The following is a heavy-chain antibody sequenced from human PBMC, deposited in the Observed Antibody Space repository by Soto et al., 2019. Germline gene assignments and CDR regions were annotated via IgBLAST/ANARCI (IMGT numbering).Heavy chain of an antibody. CDR1: GYSFTSYW. J-gene: IGHJ3*02. CDR3: ARQYYYDSSGYPVHAFDI. V-gene: IGHV5-51*01. CDR2: IYPGDSDT. Sequence: GESLKISCKGSGYSFTSYWIGWVRQMPGKGLEWMGIIYPGDSDTRYSPSFQGQVTISADKSISTAYLQWSSLKASDTAMYYCARQYYYDSSGYPVHAFDIWGQGTMVTVSS. D-gene: IGHD3-22*01.